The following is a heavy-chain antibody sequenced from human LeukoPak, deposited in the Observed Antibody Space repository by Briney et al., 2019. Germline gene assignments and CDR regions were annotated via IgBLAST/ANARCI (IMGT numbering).Heavy chain of an antibody. CDR2: IYPGDSDT. V-gene: IGHV5-51*01. Sequence: GESLKISCKGSGYSFTSYWIGWVRQMPGKGLEWMGIIYPGDSDTRYSPSFQGQVTISADKSISTAYLQWSSLTASDTAMYYCASRPFETTVVPWDFYWGQGTQVTVSS. D-gene: IGHD4-17*01. J-gene: IGHJ4*02. CDR1: GYSFTSYW. CDR3: ASRPFETTVVPWDFY.